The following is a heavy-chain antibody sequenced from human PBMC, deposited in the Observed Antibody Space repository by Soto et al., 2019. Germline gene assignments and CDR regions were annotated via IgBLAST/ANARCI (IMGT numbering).Heavy chain of an antibody. CDR1: GGTFSSYA. V-gene: IGHV1-69*13. J-gene: IGHJ4*02. D-gene: IGHD3-10*01. Sequence: SVKVSCKASGGTFSSYAISWVRQAPGQGLEWVGGIIPIFGTANYAQKFQGRVTITADESTSTAYMELSSLRSEDTAVYYCARTMYYYGSGSYPYYFDYWGQGTLVTVSS. CDR2: IIPIFGTA. CDR3: ARTMYYYGSGSYPYYFDY.